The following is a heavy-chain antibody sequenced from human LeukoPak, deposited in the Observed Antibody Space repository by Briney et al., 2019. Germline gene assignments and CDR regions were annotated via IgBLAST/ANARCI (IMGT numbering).Heavy chain of an antibody. Sequence: GGSLRLSCAAPGSAFSNAWMSWVRQAPGKGLEWVGRIKSKTDGGTTDYAAPVKGRFTTSRDDSKNTLYLQMNSLKTEDTAVYYCTTEGDYYDSSGYSEFDYWGQGTLVTVSS. CDR2: IKSKTDGGTT. D-gene: IGHD3-22*01. J-gene: IGHJ4*02. V-gene: IGHV3-15*01. CDR3: TTEGDYYDSSGYSEFDY. CDR1: GSAFSNAW.